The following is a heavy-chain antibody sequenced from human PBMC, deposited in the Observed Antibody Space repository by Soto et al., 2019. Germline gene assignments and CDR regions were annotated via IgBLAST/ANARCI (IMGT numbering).Heavy chain of an antibody. Sequence: PSETLSLTCTVSGGSVSSNSYSWGWVRQSPGKGLEWIGTIYSNDNTHYNPSLLSRVTISVDTSKNQFSLKLSSVTAADTAVYYCARDREYFDILTGYYGALNWFDPWGQGTLVTVSS. D-gene: IGHD3-9*01. CDR3: ARDREYFDILTGYYGALNWFDP. CDR2: IYSNDNT. CDR1: GGSVSSNSYS. J-gene: IGHJ5*02. V-gene: IGHV4-39*07.